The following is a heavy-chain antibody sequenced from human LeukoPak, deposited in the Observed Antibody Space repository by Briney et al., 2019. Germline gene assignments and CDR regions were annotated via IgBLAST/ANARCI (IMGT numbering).Heavy chain of an antibody. CDR2: IRSKANSYAT. D-gene: IGHD3-10*01. V-gene: IGHV3-73*01. CDR1: GFTFSGSA. J-gene: IGHJ5*02. CDR3: TRPSGRGVQNWFDP. Sequence: GGSLRLSCAASGFTFSGSAMHSVRQASGKGLEWVGRIRSKANSYATAYAASVKGRFTISRDDSKNTANLQMNSLKTEDTAVYYCTRPSGRGVQNWFDPWGQGTLVTVSS.